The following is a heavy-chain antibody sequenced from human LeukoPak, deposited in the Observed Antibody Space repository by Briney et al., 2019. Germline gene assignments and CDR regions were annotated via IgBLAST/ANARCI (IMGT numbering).Heavy chain of an antibody. J-gene: IGHJ4*02. V-gene: IGHV3-20*04. CDR3: ARENTYYYDSSGYYFMVY. D-gene: IGHD3-22*01. CDR2: INWNGGST. Sequence: GGSLRLSCAASGFTFDDYGMSWVRQAPGKGLEWVSGINWNGGSTGYADSVKGRFTISRDNAKNSLYLQMNSLRAEDTALYYCARENTYYYDSSGYYFMVYWGQGTLVTVSS. CDR1: GFTFDDYG.